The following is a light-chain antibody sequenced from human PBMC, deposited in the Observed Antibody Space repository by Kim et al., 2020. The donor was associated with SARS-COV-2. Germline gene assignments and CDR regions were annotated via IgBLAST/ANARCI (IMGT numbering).Light chain of an antibody. CDR1: QGLVHSDGNTY. J-gene: IGKJ4*01. CDR2: KVS. CDR3: MQSTHWPLT. Sequence: PASIACRASQGLVHSDGNTYLNWFQQRPGQSPRRLISKVSNRDSGVPDRFSGSGSGTDFTLKISRVEAEDVGVYYCMQSTHWPLTFGGGTKVDIK. V-gene: IGKV2-30*02.